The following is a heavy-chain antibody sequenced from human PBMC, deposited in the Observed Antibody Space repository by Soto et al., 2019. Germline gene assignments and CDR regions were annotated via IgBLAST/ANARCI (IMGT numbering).Heavy chain of an antibody. V-gene: IGHV1-69*12. CDR1: GGTFSSYA. J-gene: IGHJ4*02. Sequence: QVQLVQSGAEVKKPGSSVKVSCKASGGTFSSYAISWVRQAPGQGLEWMGGIIPIFGTANYAQKFQGRVTITADESTNKAYMELSSLRSEDTAVYYWASGSSGYSIQGYFDYWGQGTLVTVSS. CDR2: IIPIFGTA. CDR3: ASGSSGYSIQGYFDY. D-gene: IGHD3-22*01.